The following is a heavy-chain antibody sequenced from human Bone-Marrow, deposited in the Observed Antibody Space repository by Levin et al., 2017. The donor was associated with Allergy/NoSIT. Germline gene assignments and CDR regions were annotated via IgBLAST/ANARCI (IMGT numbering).Heavy chain of an antibody. CDR1: GYTFTSYA. J-gene: IGHJ3*02. D-gene: IGHD1-26*01. CDR3: ARDVGATNVDAFDI. V-gene: IGHV7-4-1*02. CDR2: INTNTGNP. Sequence: ASVKVSCKASGYTFTSYAMNWVRQAPGQGLEWMGWINTNTGNPTYAQGFTGRFVFSLDTSVSTAYLQISSLKAEDTAVYYCARDVGATNVDAFDIWGQGTMVTVSS.